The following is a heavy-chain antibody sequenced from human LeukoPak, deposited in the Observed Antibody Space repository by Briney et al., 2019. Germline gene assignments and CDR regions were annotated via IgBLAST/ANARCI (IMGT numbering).Heavy chain of an antibody. D-gene: IGHD1-20*01. CDR3: ASYPAYNWNDAYDY. Sequence: ASVKVSCKASGGTFSSYAISWVRQAPGQGLEWMGGIIPIFGTANYAQKFQGRVTITADESTSTAYMELSSLRSEDTAVYYCASYPAYNWNDAYDYWGQGTLVTVSS. J-gene: IGHJ4*02. V-gene: IGHV1-69*13. CDR1: GGTFSSYA. CDR2: IIPIFGTA.